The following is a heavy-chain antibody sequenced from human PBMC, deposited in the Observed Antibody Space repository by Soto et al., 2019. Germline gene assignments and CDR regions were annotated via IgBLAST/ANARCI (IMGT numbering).Heavy chain of an antibody. V-gene: IGHV1-69*13. J-gene: IGHJ4*02. CDR1: GGTFSSYA. CDR2: IIPIFGTA. CDR3: ARGGRHSSSWYYFDY. Sequence: SVKVSCKASGGTFSSYAISWVRQAPGQGLEWMGGIIPIFGTANYAQKFQGRVTITADESTSTAYMELSSLRSEDTAVYYCARGGRHSSSWYYFDYWGQGTLVTVSS. D-gene: IGHD6-13*01.